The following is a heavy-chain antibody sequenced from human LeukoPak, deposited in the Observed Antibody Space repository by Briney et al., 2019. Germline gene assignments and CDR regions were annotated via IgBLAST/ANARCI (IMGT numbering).Heavy chain of an antibody. Sequence: SVKVSCKASGGTFSSWVRQAPGQGLEWMGGIIPIFGTTRYAQKFQGRVTITTDVSTRTAYMELSSPRSEDTAIYYCAKEDEVTSLDPWGQGTLVTVSS. D-gene: IGHD2-21*02. CDR3: AKEDEVTSLDP. V-gene: IGHV1-69*05. J-gene: IGHJ5*02. CDR2: IIPIFGTT. CDR1: GGTFSS.